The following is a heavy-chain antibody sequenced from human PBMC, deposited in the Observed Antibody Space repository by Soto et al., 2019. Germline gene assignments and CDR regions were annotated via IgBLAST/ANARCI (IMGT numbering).Heavy chain of an antibody. V-gene: IGHV3-21*01. CDR3: ARDSHSSSSEFDY. D-gene: IGHD6-6*01. Sequence: GSLRLSCAASGFTFSSYSMNWVRQAPGKGLEWVSSISSSSSYIYYADSVKGRFTISRDNAKNSLYLQMNSLRAEDTAVYYCARDSHSSSSEFDYWGQGTLVTASS. CDR2: ISSSSSYI. CDR1: GFTFSSYS. J-gene: IGHJ4*02.